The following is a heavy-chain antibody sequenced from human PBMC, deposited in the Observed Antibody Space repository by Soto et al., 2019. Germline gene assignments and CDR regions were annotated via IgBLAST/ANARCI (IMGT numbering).Heavy chain of an antibody. CDR1: GDSISSFF. CDR2: IYTSGST. V-gene: IGHV4-4*07. CDR3: ARDYYNSSGYYYFDY. J-gene: IGHJ4*02. D-gene: IGHD3-22*01. Sequence: SETLSLTCTVSGDSISSFFWTWIRQPAGKGLGWIGRIYTSGSTDCNPSLKSRVPMSVDTSKNQFSLTLSSVTAADTAVYYCARDYYNSSGYYYFDYWGQGTLVTVPS.